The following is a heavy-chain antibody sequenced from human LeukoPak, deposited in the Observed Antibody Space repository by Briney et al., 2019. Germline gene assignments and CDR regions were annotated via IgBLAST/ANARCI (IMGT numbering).Heavy chain of an antibody. D-gene: IGHD2-2*01. J-gene: IGHJ3*02. CDR3: AREYCSSTSCYDDAFDI. CDR1: GFTFSSYA. V-gene: IGHV3-30*04. Sequence: GGSLRLSCAASGFTFSSYAMHWVRQAPGKGLEWVAVISYDGSNKYYADSVKGRFTISRDNSKNTLYLQMNSLRAVDTAVYYCAREYCSSTSCYDDAFDIWGQGTMVTVSS. CDR2: ISYDGSNK.